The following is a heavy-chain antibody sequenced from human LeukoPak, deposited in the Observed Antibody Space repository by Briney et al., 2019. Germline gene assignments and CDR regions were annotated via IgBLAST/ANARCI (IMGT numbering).Heavy chain of an antibody. Sequence: ASVKVSCKASGYTFTGYYMHWVRQAPGQGLEWMGWINPNSGGTNYAQKFQGRVTMTRDTSISIAYMELSRLRSDDTAVYYCAGDPITIFGVVIARFDYWGQGTLVTVSS. CDR2: INPNSGGT. J-gene: IGHJ4*02. D-gene: IGHD3-3*01. CDR3: AGDPITIFGVVIARFDY. CDR1: GYTFTGYY. V-gene: IGHV1-2*02.